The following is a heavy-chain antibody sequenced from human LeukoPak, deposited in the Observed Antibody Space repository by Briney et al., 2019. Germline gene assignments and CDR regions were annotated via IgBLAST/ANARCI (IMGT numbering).Heavy chain of an antibody. CDR2: IRSKGNNYAP. J-gene: IGHJ2*01. Sequence: GGSLRLSCAASGLPFSGSDMQWVRQASGKGREWVGRIRSKGNNYAPAYGAAAKGRFTISRDDSKNTAYLQMNSLKTEDTAVYYCARPLDWYLDLWGRGTLVTVSS. V-gene: IGHV3-73*01. CDR3: ARPLDWYLDL. CDR1: GLPFSGSD.